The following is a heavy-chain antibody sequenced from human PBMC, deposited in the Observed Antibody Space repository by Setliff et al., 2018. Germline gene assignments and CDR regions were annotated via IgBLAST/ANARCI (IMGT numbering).Heavy chain of an antibody. CDR1: GYSFTSYW. Sequence: RGESLKISCKGSGYSFTSYWIGWVRQMPGKGLEWMGIIYPGDSDTRYSPSFQGQVTISADKSISTAYLQWSSLKASDTAMYYCARFPMVATGYFDYWGQGTLVTVSS. CDR3: ARFPMVATGYFDY. CDR2: IYPGDSDT. V-gene: IGHV5-51*01. D-gene: IGHD5-12*01. J-gene: IGHJ4*02.